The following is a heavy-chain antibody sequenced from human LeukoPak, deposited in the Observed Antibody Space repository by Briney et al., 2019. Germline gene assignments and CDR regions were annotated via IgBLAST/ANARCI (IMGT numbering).Heavy chain of an antibody. V-gene: IGHV3-9*01. Sequence: GRSLRLSCAASGSTFDDYAMHWVRQAPGKGLEWVSGISWNSGSIGYADSVKGRFTISRDNSKDTLWLQMNSLRAEDTAVYYCTRLSGTSDYWGQGTLVTVSS. CDR1: GSTFDDYA. CDR2: ISWNSGSI. D-gene: IGHD1-14*01. CDR3: TRLSGTSDY. J-gene: IGHJ4*02.